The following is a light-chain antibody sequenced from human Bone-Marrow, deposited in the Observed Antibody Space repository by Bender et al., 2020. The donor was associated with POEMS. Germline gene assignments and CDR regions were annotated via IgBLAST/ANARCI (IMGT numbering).Light chain of an antibody. Sequence: QSALTQPASVSGSPGQSITISCTGTSSDVGSYNLVSWNRQHPGEAPKLKIYDVTRRPSGVSNRFSGSKSGNTASLTVSGLQAEDEADYYCTSYGTDSRWVFGGGTKLTVL. CDR2: DVT. CDR1: SSDVGSYNL. V-gene: IGLV2-14*02. J-gene: IGLJ3*02. CDR3: TSYGTDSRWV.